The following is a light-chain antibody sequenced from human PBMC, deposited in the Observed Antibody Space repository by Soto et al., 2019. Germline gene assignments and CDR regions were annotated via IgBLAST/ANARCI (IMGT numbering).Light chain of an antibody. CDR3: QQYSHLST. J-gene: IGKJ4*01. V-gene: IGKV3-15*01. CDR1: QSVSSN. Sequence: EIVMTQSPATLSVSPGERATLSCWAGQSVSSNLAWYQQKPGQSPRLLISGASTRATGIPARFSGSGSGTEFTLTISSMQSEDSEVYYRQQYSHLSTFGGGTKVEIQ. CDR2: GAS.